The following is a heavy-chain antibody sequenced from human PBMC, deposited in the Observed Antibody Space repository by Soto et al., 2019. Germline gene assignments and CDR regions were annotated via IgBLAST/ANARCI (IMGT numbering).Heavy chain of an antibody. J-gene: IGHJ4*02. CDR2: ISGDGSSV. Sequence: GGSLRLSCAASGFIFSNNWMHWVRQTPEEGLVWVSRISGDGSSVYYDDSVRSRFIISRDNTRNTLYLHMDSLRAEDKGVYYCATGASRNFFDYWGLGTLVTVSS. CDR3: ATGASRNFFDY. CDR1: GFIFSNNW. V-gene: IGHV3-74*01. D-gene: IGHD3-3*01.